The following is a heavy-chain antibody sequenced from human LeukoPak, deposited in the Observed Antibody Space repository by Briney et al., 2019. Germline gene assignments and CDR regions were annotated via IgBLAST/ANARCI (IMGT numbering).Heavy chain of an antibody. J-gene: IGHJ1*01. D-gene: IGHD6-19*01. CDR1: GFTFSSYA. Sequence: PGGSLRLSCAASGFTFSSYAMSWVRQAPGKGLEWVSAISGSGGSTYYADSVKGRFTISRDNSKNTLYLQMNSLRAEDTAVYYCARVLGGVAVATQYFQHWGQGTLVTVSS. CDR2: ISGSGGST. V-gene: IGHV3-23*01. CDR3: ARVLGGVAVATQYFQH.